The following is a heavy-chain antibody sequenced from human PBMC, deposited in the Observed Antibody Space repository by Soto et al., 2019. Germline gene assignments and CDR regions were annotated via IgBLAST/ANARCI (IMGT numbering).Heavy chain of an antibody. J-gene: IGHJ5*02. CDR1: RYTFTSYD. CDR3: ARGVKYGAYSRWFDP. D-gene: IGHD4-17*01. V-gene: IGHV1-8*01. Sequence: ASVKVSCKASRYTFTSYDINWVRQATGQGLEYLGWMNPNSGNTAYVQKFQGRVTMTWDTSITTAYMELSSLRSEDTAVYFCARGVKYGAYSRWFDPWGQGTLVTRLL. CDR2: MNPNSGNT.